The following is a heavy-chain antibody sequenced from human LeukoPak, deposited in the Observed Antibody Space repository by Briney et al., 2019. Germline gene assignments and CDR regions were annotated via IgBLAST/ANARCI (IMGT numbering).Heavy chain of an antibody. D-gene: IGHD6-19*01. CDR3: AREQQWLKDGGFDY. J-gene: IGHJ4*02. Sequence: PSETLSHTCTVSGGSISSGSYYWSWIRQPAGKGLEWIGRIYTSGSTNYNPPLKSRVTISVDTSKNQFSLKLSSVTAADTAVYYCAREQQWLKDGGFDYWGQGTLVTVSS. CDR1: GGSISSGSYY. V-gene: IGHV4-61*02. CDR2: IYTSGST.